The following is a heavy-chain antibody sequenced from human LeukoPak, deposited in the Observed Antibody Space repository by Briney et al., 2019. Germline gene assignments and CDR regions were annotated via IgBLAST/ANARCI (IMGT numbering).Heavy chain of an antibody. CDR2: IIPIFGTA. Sequence: SVKVSCKVSGGTFSSYAISWVRQAPGQGLEWMGGIIPIFGTANYAQKFQGRVTITADESTSTAYMELSSLRSEDTAVYYCARPRNIVAKYYFDYWGQGTLVTVSS. V-gene: IGHV1-69*01. CDR3: ARPRNIVAKYYFDY. D-gene: IGHD2/OR15-2a*01. J-gene: IGHJ4*02. CDR1: GGTFSSYA.